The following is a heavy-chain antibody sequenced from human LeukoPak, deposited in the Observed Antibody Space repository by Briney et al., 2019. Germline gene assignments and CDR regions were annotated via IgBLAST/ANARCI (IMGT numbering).Heavy chain of an antibody. Sequence: GSLRLSCAASGFTFSSYAMSWVRQAPGKGLEWVSAISGSGGSTYYADSVKGRFTISRDNSKNTLYLQMNSLRAEDTAVYYCAKDRGYYYDSSAMRYWGQGTLVTVSS. CDR2: ISGSGGST. D-gene: IGHD3-22*01. V-gene: IGHV3-23*01. CDR3: AKDRGYYYDSSAMRY. J-gene: IGHJ4*02. CDR1: GFTFSSYA.